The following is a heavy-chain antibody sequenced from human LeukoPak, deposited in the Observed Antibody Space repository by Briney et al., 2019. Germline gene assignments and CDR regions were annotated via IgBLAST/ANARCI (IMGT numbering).Heavy chain of an antibody. CDR3: ARAYSSGWYGDFDY. J-gene: IGHJ4*02. V-gene: IGHV3-74*01. CDR2: ISPDGSST. D-gene: IGHD6-19*01. CDR1: GFTFSSYW. Sequence: GGSLRLSCAASGFTFSSYWMHWVRQAPGKGLVWVSRISPDGSSTSYGDSVKGRFTISRDNSKNTLYLQMNSLRAEDTAVYYCARAYSSGWYGDFDYWGQGTLVTVSS.